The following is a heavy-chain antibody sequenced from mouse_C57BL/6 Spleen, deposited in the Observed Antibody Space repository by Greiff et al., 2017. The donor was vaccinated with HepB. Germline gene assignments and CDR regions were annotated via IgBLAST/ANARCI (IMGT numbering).Heavy chain of an antibody. CDR3: ARIYYDYAFAY. D-gene: IGHD2-4*01. CDR1: GYTFTDYY. V-gene: IGHV1-76*01. Sequence: QVQLKQSGAELVRPGASVKLSCKASGYTFTDYYINWVKQRPGQGLEWIARIYPGSGNTYYNEKFKGKATLTAEKSSSTAYMQLSSLTSEDSAVYFCARIYYDYAFAYWGQGTLVTVSA. J-gene: IGHJ3*01. CDR2: IYPGSGNT.